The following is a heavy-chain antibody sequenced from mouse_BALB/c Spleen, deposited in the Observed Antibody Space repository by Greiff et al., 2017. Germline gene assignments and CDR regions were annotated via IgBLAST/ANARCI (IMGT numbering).Heavy chain of an antibody. CDR1: GYTFTDYA. J-gene: IGHJ4*01. CDR3: ARDGNYPYAMDY. D-gene: IGHD2-1*01. CDR2: ISTYYGNT. Sequence: QVQLQQSGPELVRPGVSVKISCKGSGYTFTDYAMHWVKQSHAKSLEWIGVISTYYGNTNYNQKFKGKATMTVDKSSSTAYMELARLTSEDSAIYYCARDGNYPYAMDYWGQGASVTVSS. V-gene: IGHV1-67*01.